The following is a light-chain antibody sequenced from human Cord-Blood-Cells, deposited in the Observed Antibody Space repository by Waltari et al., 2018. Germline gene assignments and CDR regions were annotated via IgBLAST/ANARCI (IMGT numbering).Light chain of an antibody. V-gene: IGKV1-39*01. Sequence: DIKMTQSPSSLSASVGDRVTITCRASQSISSYLNWDQQKPGKAPKLLIYAASSLQSGVPSRFSGSGSGTDFTLTISSLQPEDFATYYCQQSYSTPITFGQGTRLEIK. CDR3: QQSYSTPIT. CDR2: AAS. J-gene: IGKJ5*01. CDR1: QSISSY.